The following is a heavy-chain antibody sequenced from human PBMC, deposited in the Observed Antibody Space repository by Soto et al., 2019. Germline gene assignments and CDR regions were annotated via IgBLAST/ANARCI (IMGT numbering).Heavy chain of an antibody. CDR3: ARTFYECWSRVPLYFDY. V-gene: IGHV4-34*01. D-gene: IGHD3-3*01. CDR1: GGSFSGYY. Sequence: QVQLQQWGAGLLKPSETLSLTCAVYGGSFSGYYWSWIRQPPGKGLEWIGEINHSGSTNYNPSLKSRVTISVDTSKTQSSLKLSSVTAADTAVYYCARTFYECWSRVPLYFDYWGQGPLVTVSS. CDR2: INHSGST. J-gene: IGHJ4*02.